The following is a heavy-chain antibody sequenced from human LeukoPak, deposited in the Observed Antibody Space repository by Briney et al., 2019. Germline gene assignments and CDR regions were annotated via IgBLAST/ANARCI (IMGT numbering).Heavy chain of an antibody. Sequence: SETLSLTCTVSGGSISSSSYYWGWIRQPPGKGLEWIGSIYYSGSTYYNPSLKSRVTISVDTSKNQFSLKLSSVTAADTAVYYCARIYCSGGSCYEIDYWGQGTLVTVSS. CDR3: ARIYCSGGSCYEIDY. V-gene: IGHV4-39*07. CDR1: GGSISSSSYY. D-gene: IGHD2-15*01. J-gene: IGHJ4*02. CDR2: IYYSGST.